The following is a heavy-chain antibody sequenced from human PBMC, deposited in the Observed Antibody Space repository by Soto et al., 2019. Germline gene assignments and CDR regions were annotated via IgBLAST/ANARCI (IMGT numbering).Heavy chain of an antibody. CDR1: GFTFSSHA. V-gene: IGHV3-21*06. CDR2: IDSSSSLI. D-gene: IGHD3-10*01. Sequence: EVQLVESGGSLVKPGGSLRLSCAASGFTFSSHAMNWVRQAPGKGLEWISSIDSSSSLIYYADSVKGRFTISRDNAKNSVCLHMSSLRADDTAVYYCARDSLYFGEIGYFDYWGQGALVTVSS. CDR3: ARDSLYFGEIGYFDY. J-gene: IGHJ4*02.